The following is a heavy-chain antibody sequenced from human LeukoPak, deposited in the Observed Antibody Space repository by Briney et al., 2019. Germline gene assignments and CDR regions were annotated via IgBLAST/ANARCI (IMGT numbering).Heavy chain of an antibody. D-gene: IGHD3-10*01. V-gene: IGHV4-34*01. CDR2: INHSGST. CDR3: ARHFRYYYGSGSWVFFDY. Sequence: SETLSLTCAVYGGSFSGYYWSWICQPPGKGLEWIGEINHSGSTNYNPSFKSRVTISVDTSKNQFSLKLSSVTAADTAVYYCARHFRYYYGSGSWVFFDYWGQGTLVTVSS. CDR1: GGSFSGYY. J-gene: IGHJ4*02.